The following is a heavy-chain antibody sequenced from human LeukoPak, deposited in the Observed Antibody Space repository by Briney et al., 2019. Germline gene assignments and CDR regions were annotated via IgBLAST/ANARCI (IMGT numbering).Heavy chain of an antibody. J-gene: IGHJ5*02. D-gene: IGHD3-3*01. CDR3: ARDGRGVWSGYYGDSGSWFDP. CDR1: GDSISSSICY. V-gene: IGHV4-39*07. CDR2: MHYSGST. Sequence: NPSETLSLTCTVSGDSISSSICYWGWIRQPPGRGLEWIGSMHYSGSTYYKPSLKSRVTISIDTSNNHFSLKLSSVTAADTAVYYCARDGRGVWSGYYGDSGSWFDPWGQGTLVTVSS.